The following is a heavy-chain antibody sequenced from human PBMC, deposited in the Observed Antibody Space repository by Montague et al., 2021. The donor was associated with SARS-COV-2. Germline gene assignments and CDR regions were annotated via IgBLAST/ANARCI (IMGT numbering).Heavy chain of an antibody. Sequence: SETLSLTCTVSGGSISSSDCNWVWIRHPKGKELVWFGSNYYTGSKYYNLSIKSRVTLSVDTSKNRFSLRLYSVTAADTAVYFCWRPGSSEFQFEFWGQGNLVAVSS. D-gene: IGHD3-10*01. CDR2: NYYTGSK. CDR3: WRPGSSEFQFEF. V-gene: IGHV4-39*01. CDR1: GGSISSSDCN. J-gene: IGHJ4*02.